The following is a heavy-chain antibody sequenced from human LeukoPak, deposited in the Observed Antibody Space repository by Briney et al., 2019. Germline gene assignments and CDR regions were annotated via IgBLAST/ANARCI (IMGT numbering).Heavy chain of an antibody. Sequence: SETLSLTCTVSGGSISSGGYYWSRIRQHPGKGLEWIGYIYYSGSTYYNPSLKSRVTISVDTSKNQFSLKLSSVTAADTAVYYCARQTGSAPPHFDYWGQGTPVTVSS. J-gene: IGHJ4*02. CDR3: ARQTGSAPPHFDY. V-gene: IGHV4-31*03. CDR2: IYYSGST. CDR1: GGSISSGGYY. D-gene: IGHD7-27*01.